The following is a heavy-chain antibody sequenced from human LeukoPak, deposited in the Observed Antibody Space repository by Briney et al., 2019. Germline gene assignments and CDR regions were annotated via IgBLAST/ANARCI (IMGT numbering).Heavy chain of an antibody. D-gene: IGHD6-19*01. J-gene: IGHJ4*02. CDR1: GFTFSSYA. Sequence: GGSLRLSCAASGFTFSSYAMHWVRQAPGKGLEWVAVISYDGSNKYYADSVKGRFTISRDNSKNTLYLQMNSLRAEDTAVYYCARDSGGDSSGWYVNYFDYWGQGTLVTVSS. V-gene: IGHV3-30*04. CDR3: ARDSGGDSSGWYVNYFDY. CDR2: ISYDGSNK.